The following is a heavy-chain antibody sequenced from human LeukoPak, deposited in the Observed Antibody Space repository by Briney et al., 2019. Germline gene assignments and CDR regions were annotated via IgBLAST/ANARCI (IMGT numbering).Heavy chain of an antibody. Sequence: HPGGSLRLSCAASGFTFSSYGMSWVRQSPGKGLEWVSVISGSGGRTYYADSVKGRFTISRDNAKNSLYLQMNSLRAEDTAVYYCAELGITMIGGVWGKGTTVTISS. CDR2: ISGSGGRT. D-gene: IGHD3-10*02. CDR3: AELGITMIGGV. J-gene: IGHJ6*04. V-gene: IGHV3-23*01. CDR1: GFTFSSYG.